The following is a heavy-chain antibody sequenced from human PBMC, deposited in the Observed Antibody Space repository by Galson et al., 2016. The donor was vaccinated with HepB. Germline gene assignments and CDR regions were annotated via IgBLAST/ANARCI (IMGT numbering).Heavy chain of an antibody. CDR2: ISRYTDTL. CDR1: GFKFDDSA. J-gene: IGHJ4*02. V-gene: IGHV3-9*01. Sequence: SLRLSCAGSGFKFDDSAMHWVRQPPGKGLEWVSFISRYTDTLDYADSVKGRFTISRDNAKHSLHLPMNRLRPKDTAIYYCVKDDGPVTFYNGEHFDSWGQGIQVTVSS. D-gene: IGHD3-10*01. CDR3: VKDDGPVTFYNGEHFDS.